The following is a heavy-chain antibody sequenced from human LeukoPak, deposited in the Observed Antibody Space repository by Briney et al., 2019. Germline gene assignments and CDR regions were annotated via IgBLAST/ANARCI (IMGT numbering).Heavy chain of an antibody. V-gene: IGHV3-9*01. CDR1: GFTFDDYA. CDR2: ISWNSGSI. D-gene: IGHD2-2*01. J-gene: IGHJ6*03. Sequence: PGRSLRLSCAASGFTFDDYAMHWVRQAPGKGLEWVSGISWNSGSIGYADSVKGRFTISRDNAKNSLYLQMNSLRAEDTAVYYCARVHSSDIVVVPAAIFGTGGYYYMDVWGKGTTVTISS. CDR3: ARVHSSDIVVVPAAIFGTGGYYYMDV.